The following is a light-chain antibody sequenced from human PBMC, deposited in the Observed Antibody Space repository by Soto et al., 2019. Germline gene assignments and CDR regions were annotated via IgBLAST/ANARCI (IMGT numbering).Light chain of an antibody. CDR2: EVS. CDR3: YSYTSSSTVF. CDR1: SSDVGGYKY. Sequence: QSALTQPASVSGSPGQSITISCTGTSSDVGGYKYVSWYHQYPGKAPKLMIYEVSNRPSGVSDRFSGSKSGNTASLTISGLQAEDEGDYYCYSYTSSSTVFFGGGTKLTVL. V-gene: IGLV2-14*01. J-gene: IGLJ2*01.